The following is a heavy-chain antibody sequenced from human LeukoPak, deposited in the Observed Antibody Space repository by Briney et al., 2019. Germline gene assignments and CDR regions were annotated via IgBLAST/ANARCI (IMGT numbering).Heavy chain of an antibody. V-gene: IGHV3-21*01. CDR2: IAISGTYI. CDR3: ARDLSATARAYDY. Sequence: GGSLRLSCAASGFILSDYNMNWVRQAPGKGLEWVSFIAISGTYITYADSVKGRFTISRDNAKNSLYLQMNSLRAEDTAVYYCARDLSATARAYDYWGQGTLVTVSS. CDR1: GFILSDYN. J-gene: IGHJ4*02. D-gene: IGHD1-26*01.